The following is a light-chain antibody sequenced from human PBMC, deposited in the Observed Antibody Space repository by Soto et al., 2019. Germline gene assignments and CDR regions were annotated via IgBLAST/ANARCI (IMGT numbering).Light chain of an antibody. CDR1: SSDIGVSTF. J-gene: IGLJ2*01. V-gene: IGLV2-14*01. CDR2: EVS. Sequence: QSALTQPASVSESPGQSITISCTGTSSDIGVSTFVSWYQQHPGKAPELIIYEVSDRPSGVSHRFSGSKSGNTASLTISGLQAEDEADYYCSSYTTSHTLVFGGGTKVTDL. CDR3: SSYTTSHTLV.